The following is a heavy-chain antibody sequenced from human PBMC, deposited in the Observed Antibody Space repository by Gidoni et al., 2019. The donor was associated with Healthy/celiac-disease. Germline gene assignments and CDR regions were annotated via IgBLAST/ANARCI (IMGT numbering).Heavy chain of an antibody. D-gene: IGHD4-17*01. CDR3: ARPKYYGDYVGTDY. CDR1: GYSFTSYW. J-gene: IGHJ4*02. Sequence: EVQLVQSGAEVKATGESLRMSCKGSGYSFTSYWISWVRQMPGKGLEWMGRIDASYSYTNYSPSFQGHGTISADKSISTAYLQWSSLKASDTAMYYCARPKYYGDYVGTDYWGQGTLVTVSS. V-gene: IGHV5-10-1*01. CDR2: IDASYSYT.